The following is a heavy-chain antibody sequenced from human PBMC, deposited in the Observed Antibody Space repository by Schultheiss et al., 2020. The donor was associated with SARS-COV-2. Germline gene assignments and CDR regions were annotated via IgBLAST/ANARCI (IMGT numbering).Heavy chain of an antibody. V-gene: IGHV3-30*07. J-gene: IGHJ1*01. CDR3: TREGYYGSGKYFHH. Sequence: GESLKISCAASGFTFSTYTMHWVRQAPGKGLEWVAIISHDGYTKYYADSVKGRFTISRDNAKNSLYLQLNSLRAEDTAVYYCTREGYYGSGKYFHHWGQGTLVTVSS. D-gene: IGHD3-10*01. CDR2: ISHDGYTK. CDR1: GFTFSTYT.